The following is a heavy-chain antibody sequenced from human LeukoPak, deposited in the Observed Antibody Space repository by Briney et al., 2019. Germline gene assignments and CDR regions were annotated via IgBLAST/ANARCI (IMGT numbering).Heavy chain of an antibody. V-gene: IGHV3-73*01. CDR2: IRSKANSYAT. D-gene: IGHD3-9*01. J-gene: IGHJ3*01. Sequence: GGSLRLSCATSGFTFSGSPMHWVRQASGKGLEWVGRIRSKANSYATAYAASVKGRFTISRDDSKNTAYLQMNSLKTEDTAVYYCTRLSFDWLFSSAFDVWGQGTMVTVS. CDR3: TRLSFDWLFSSAFDV. CDR1: GFTFSGSP.